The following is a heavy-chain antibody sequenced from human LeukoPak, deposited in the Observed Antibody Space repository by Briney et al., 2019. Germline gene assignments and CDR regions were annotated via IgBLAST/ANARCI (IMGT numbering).Heavy chain of an antibody. Sequence: QPGGSLRLSCEASGFTFSHIWMHWVRQAPGKGPVWVSRTNTDGSSTNYMDSVKGRFTISRDNAKNTIYLQMNSLRAEDTAVYYCVPSDSSGLDWGQGTLVTVSS. CDR2: TNTDGSST. CDR3: VPSDSSGLD. D-gene: IGHD3-22*01. CDR1: GFTFSHIW. V-gene: IGHV3-74*01. J-gene: IGHJ4*02.